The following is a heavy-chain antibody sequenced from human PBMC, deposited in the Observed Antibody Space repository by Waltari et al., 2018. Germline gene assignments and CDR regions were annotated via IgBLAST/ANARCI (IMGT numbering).Heavy chain of an antibody. Sequence: QLQLQESGPGLVKPSETLSLTCTVSGGSIRSVSHYWGWIRQPPGEGLKWVGNIDHSGTTYSDPSLKSRITMSVDTSKNQFSLHLTAVTAADTAVYYCARLERLRFEGDAFDIWGQGTMVTVSS. CDR1: GGSIRSVSHY. J-gene: IGHJ3*02. CDR2: IDHSGTT. D-gene: IGHD6-25*01. V-gene: IGHV4-39*01. CDR3: ARLERLRFEGDAFDI.